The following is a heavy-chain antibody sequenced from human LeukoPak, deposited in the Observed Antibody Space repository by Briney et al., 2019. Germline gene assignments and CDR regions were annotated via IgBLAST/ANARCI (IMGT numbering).Heavy chain of an antibody. V-gene: IGHV4-59*01. Sequence: SETLSLTCTVSGGSISSYYWTWIRQPPGKGLEWVGYMYFGERTNYNPSLKSRATISIDTSKKQFSLNLKSVTAADTAVYYCARIPGDRPDDWGQGTLVTVS. CDR3: ARIPGDRPDD. CDR2: MYFGERT. CDR1: GGSISSYY. D-gene: IGHD7-27*01. J-gene: IGHJ4*02.